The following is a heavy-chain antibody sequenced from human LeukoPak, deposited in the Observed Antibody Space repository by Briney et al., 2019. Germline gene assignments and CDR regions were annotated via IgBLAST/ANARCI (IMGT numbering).Heavy chain of an antibody. D-gene: IGHD3-16*02. CDR3: ASWGSYRYFVY. CDR2: INHSGST. J-gene: IGHJ4*02. CDR1: GGSFSGYY. Sequence: PSETLSLTCAVYGGSFSGYYWSWIRQPPGKGLEWIGEINHSGSTNYNPSLKSRVTISVDTSKNQFSLKLSSVTAADTAVYYCASWGSYRYFVYWGQGTLVTVSS. V-gene: IGHV4-34*01.